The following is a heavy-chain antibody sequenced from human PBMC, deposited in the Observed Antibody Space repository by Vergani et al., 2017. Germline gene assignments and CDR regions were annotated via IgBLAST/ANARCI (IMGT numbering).Heavy chain of an antibody. J-gene: IGHJ4*02. V-gene: IGHV4-34*01. CDR1: GGSFSGYY. CDR2: INHSGST. Sequence: QVQLQQWGAGLLKPSETLSLTCAVYGGSFSGYYWSWIRQPPGKGLEWIGEINHSGSTNYNPSLKSLVTISVDTSKNQFSLKLSSVTAADTAVYYCARGKLVHQYSSSWKPIDYWGQGTLVTVSS. CDR3: ARGKLVHQYSSSWKPIDY. D-gene: IGHD6-13*01.